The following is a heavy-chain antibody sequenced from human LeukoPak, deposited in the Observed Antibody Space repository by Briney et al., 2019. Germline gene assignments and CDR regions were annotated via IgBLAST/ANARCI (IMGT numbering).Heavy chain of an antibody. D-gene: IGHD3-10*01. Sequence: SETLSLTCTVSGYSISSGYYWGWIRQPPGQGLEWIGSIYHSGSTYYNPSLKSRVTISVDKSKNQFSLKLSSVTAADTAVYYCARDVGRNYMDVWGKGTTVTVSS. CDR3: ARDVGRNYMDV. V-gene: IGHV4-38-2*02. CDR2: IYHSGST. CDR1: GYSISSGYY. J-gene: IGHJ6*03.